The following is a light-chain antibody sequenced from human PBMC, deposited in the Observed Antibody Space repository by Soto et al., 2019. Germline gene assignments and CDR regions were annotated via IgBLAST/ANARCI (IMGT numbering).Light chain of an antibody. CDR2: GAS. J-gene: IGKJ5*01. V-gene: IGKV3-20*01. CDR3: QQYGSSPRIS. Sequence: EKGLTESPGTLALSPGERATLSCRATQSISSNSLAWYQQKPGQAPRLFIYGASSRATGIPDRFIGSGSGTHFTLTISRLEPEDFALYYCQQYGSSPRISFGQGTRL. CDR1: QSISSNS.